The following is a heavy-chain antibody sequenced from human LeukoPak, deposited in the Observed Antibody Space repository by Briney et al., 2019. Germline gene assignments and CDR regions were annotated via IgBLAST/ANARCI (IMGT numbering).Heavy chain of an antibody. J-gene: IGHJ1*01. V-gene: IGHV1-69*06. CDR2: FIPIFGTA. CDR1: GATFSSYA. CDR3: SGEESS. Sequence: SVTVTFKSSGATFSSYAISLVRHAPGQGLEWVGGFIPIFGTANYDQDFQGRVMIIANKYTSTAYMDLINLSTDDNTACYCSGEESSWGQGALVTVSS.